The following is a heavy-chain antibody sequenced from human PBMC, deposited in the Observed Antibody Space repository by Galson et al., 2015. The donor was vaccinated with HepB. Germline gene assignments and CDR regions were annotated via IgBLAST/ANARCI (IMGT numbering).Heavy chain of an antibody. CDR2: IFSNDEK. Sequence: PALVKPTQTLTLTCTVSGFSLSNARMGVSWIRQPPGKALEWLAHIFSNDEKSYSTSLKSRLTISKDTSKSQVVLTMTNMDPVDTATYYCARIRYGQNWFDPWGQGTLVTVSS. CDR1: GFSLSNARMG. V-gene: IGHV2-26*01. D-gene: IGHD5-18*01. J-gene: IGHJ5*02. CDR3: ARIRYGQNWFDP.